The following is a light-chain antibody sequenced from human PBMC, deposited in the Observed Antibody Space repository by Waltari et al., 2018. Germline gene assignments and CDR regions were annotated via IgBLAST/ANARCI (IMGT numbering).Light chain of an antibody. Sequence: SYALTPPTSVSVSPGQTARITCSGDLLPKQYAFWYQQKTGQAPILVMYKDTERPSGIPERFSGSISGTTLTLTISGVQAEDEADYYCQSVDDKIRIVFGGGTKLTVL. CDR2: KDT. J-gene: IGLJ3*02. CDR3: QSVDDKIRIV. V-gene: IGLV3-25*03. CDR1: LLPKQY.